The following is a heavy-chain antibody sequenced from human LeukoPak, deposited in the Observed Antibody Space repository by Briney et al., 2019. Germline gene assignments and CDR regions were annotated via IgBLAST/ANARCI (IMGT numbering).Heavy chain of an antibody. CDR2: IYYSGST. CDR1: GGSISSGDYY. Sequence: SQTLSLTCTVSGGSISSGDYYWSWIRRPPGKGLEWIGYIYYSGSTYYNPSLKSRVTISVDTSKNQFSLKLSSVTAADTAVYYCARFYSSSWRYYYYYYGMDVWGQGTTVTVSS. D-gene: IGHD6-13*01. V-gene: IGHV4-30-4*01. CDR3: ARFYSSSWRYYYYYYGMDV. J-gene: IGHJ6*02.